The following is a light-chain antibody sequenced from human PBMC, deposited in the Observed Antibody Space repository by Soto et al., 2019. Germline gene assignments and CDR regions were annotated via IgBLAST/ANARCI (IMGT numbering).Light chain of an antibody. Sequence: EIVMTQSPATLSVSPGERATLSCRSSQSVSSNLAWYQQKPGQAPRLLIYGASTRATGIPARFSGSGSGTEFTLTISSLRSEDFAVYYCQQYNNWPPWTFGQGTKVAIK. CDR3: QQYNNWPPWT. V-gene: IGKV3-15*01. J-gene: IGKJ1*01. CDR2: GAS. CDR1: QSVSSN.